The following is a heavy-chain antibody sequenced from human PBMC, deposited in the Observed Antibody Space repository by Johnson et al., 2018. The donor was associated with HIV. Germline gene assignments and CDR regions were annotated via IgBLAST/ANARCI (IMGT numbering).Heavy chain of an antibody. CDR2: IYTDDSI. CDR3: AREYYDSSGYYYGGLSAFDI. D-gene: IGHD3-22*01. CDR1: GFTVSSNY. V-gene: IGHV3-66*02. Sequence: VQLVESGGDVARPGGSLRLSSTASGFTVSSNYMSWVRQAPGKGLAWVSVIYTDDSIYSADSVKGRFTISRVNSKNTLYLQMNSLRAEDTAVYYCAREYYDSSGYYYGGLSAFDIWGQGTMVTVSS. J-gene: IGHJ3*02.